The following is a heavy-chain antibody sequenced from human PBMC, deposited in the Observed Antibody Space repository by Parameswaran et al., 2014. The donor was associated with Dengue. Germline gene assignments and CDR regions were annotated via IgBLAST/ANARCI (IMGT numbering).Heavy chain of an antibody. J-gene: IGHJ3*02. V-gene: IGHV2-5*01. D-gene: IGHD3-10*01. CDR2: IYWNDDK. CDR3: AHRPEWFGELSNAFDI. Sequence: WIRQPPGKALEWLALIYWNDDKRYSPSLKSRLTITKDTSKNQVALTMTNMDPVDTATYYCAHRPEWFGELSNAFDIWGQGTMVTVSS.